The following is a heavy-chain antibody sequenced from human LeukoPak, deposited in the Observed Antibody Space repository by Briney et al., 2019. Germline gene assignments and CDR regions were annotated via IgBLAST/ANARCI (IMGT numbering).Heavy chain of an antibody. D-gene: IGHD3-22*01. Sequence: PGGSLRLSCAASGFTFSDYYTSWIRQAPGKGLEWVSYISSRSSHTNYADSVKGRFTISRDNSKNTLYLQMNSLRADDTAVYYCAKRGYYHDSSAYFYFDYWGQGTLVTVSS. V-gene: IGHV3-11*03. J-gene: IGHJ4*02. CDR2: ISSRSSHT. CDR3: AKRGYYHDSSAYFYFDY. CDR1: GFTFSDYY.